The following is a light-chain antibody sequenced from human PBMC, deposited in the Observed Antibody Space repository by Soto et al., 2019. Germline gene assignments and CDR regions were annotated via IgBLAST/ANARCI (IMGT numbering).Light chain of an antibody. CDR1: QSVRSNF. V-gene: IGKV3-20*01. CDR3: QQCNRYPIT. J-gene: IGKJ5*01. CDR2: GAS. Sequence: EIVLTQSPGTLSLSPGEGATLSCRASQSVRSNFLAWYQQKPGQAPSLLIYGASTRATGIPARFSGSGSGTEFTLTISSLQPDDSATYYCQQCNRYPITFGQGTRLEIK.